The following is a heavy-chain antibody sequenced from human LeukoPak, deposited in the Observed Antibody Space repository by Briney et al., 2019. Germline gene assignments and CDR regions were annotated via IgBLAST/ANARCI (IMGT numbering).Heavy chain of an antibody. Sequence: SQTLSLTCAISGDSVSSNSAAWNWIRQSPSRGLEWLGRTHYRSKWYNDYAVSVKSRITINPDTSKNQFSLQLNSVTPEDTAVYYCARDGMTGGSNWYAYFLYWGQGILVTVSS. CDR3: ARDGMTGGSNWYAYFLY. CDR2: THYRSKWYN. CDR1: GDSVSSNSAA. J-gene: IGHJ1*01. V-gene: IGHV6-1*01. D-gene: IGHD6-13*01.